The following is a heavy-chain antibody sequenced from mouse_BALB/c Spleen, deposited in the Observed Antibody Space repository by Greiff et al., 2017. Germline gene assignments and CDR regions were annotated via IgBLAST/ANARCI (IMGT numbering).Heavy chain of an antibody. V-gene: IGHV5-6-4*01. J-gene: IGHJ4*01. CDR3: TRDDSYYAMDY. Sequence: EVMLVESGGGLVKPGGSLKLSCAASGFTFSSSTMSWVRQTPEKRLEWVATISSGGSYTYYPDSVKGRFTISRDNSKNTLYLQMSSLKSEDTAMYYCTRDDSYYAMDYWGQGTSVTVSS. CDR2: ISSGGSYT. CDR1: GFTFSSST.